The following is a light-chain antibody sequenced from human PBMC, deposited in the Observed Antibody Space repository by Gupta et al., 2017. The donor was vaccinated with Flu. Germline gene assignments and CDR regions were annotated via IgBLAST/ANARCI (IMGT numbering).Light chain of an antibody. CDR1: SGSVSSGHY. CDR2: STN. Sequence: QTVVTQEPSFSVSPGGTVTLTCGLTSGSVSSGHYATWYQVTPGQAPRTLIYSTNIRAPGAPDRFSGSILGDKAALTITGAQADDESNDDCVLYTVGSIWVFGGGTKLTVL. CDR3: VLYTVGSIWV. J-gene: IGLJ3*02. V-gene: IGLV8-61*01.